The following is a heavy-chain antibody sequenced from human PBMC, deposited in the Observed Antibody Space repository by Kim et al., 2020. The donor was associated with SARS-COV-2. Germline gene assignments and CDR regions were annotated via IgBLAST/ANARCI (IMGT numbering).Heavy chain of an antibody. J-gene: IGHJ4*02. Sequence: GGSLRLSCAASGFTFSSYWMSWVRQAPGKGLEWVANIKQDGSEEYYVDSVKGRFTISRDNAKNSLYLQMNSLRAEDTTVYYCARDNPGGDCLDYWGQGTLVTVSS. V-gene: IGHV3-7*01. CDR2: IKQDGSEE. CDR1: GFTFSSYW. CDR3: ARDNPGGDCLDY. D-gene: IGHD2-21*02.